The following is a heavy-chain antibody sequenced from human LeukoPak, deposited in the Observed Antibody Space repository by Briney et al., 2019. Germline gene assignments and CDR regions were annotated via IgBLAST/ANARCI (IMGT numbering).Heavy chain of an antibody. J-gene: IGHJ4*02. Sequence: GASVKVSCKASGYTFTGYYMHWVRQAPGQGLEWMGRINPNSGGTTYAQKFQGRVTMTRDTSISTAYMELSRLRSDDTAVYYCASAYSGSSPANNFDYWGQGTLVTVSS. D-gene: IGHD1-26*01. CDR1: GYTFTGYY. V-gene: IGHV1-2*06. CDR2: INPNSGGT. CDR3: ASAYSGSSPANNFDY.